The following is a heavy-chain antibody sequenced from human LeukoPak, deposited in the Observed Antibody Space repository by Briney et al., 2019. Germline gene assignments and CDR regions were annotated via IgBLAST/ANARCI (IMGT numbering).Heavy chain of an antibody. Sequence: GGSLRLSCAASGFTFSDTWMRWVRQAPGKGLEWVGRIKTKTEGGTTDYAPSVKGRFTMSRDDSKNTLYLQMNSLKSDDTAVYYCTTEIYWGQGTPVTVSS. CDR3: TTEIY. CDR1: GFTFSDTW. J-gene: IGHJ4*02. V-gene: IGHV3-15*01. CDR2: IKTKTEGGTT.